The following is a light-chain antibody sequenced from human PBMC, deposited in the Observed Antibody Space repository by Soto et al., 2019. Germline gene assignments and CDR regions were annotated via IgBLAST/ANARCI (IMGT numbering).Light chain of an antibody. CDR1: QSISDY. J-gene: IGKJ1*01. V-gene: IGKV1-5*01. Sequence: DIQMTQSPSTLSASVGDRVIITCRASQSISDYLAWYQQKPGKAPKLLIYDASNLESGVPSTFSGNGSGTEFTLTISSLQPDDFATYYCQQYYTYWHMFGQGTKVDIK. CDR2: DAS. CDR3: QQYYTYWHM.